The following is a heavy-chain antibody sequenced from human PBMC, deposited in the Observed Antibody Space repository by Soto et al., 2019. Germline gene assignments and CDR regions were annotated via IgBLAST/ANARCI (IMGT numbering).Heavy chain of an antibody. V-gene: IGHV4-30-4*01. D-gene: IGHD6-13*01. Sequence: PSETLSLTCTVSGGSISSGDYYWSWIRQPPGKGLEWIGYIYYSGSTYYNPSLKSRVTISVDTSKNQFSLKLSSVTAADTAVYYCARVGAAAGLDPWGQGTLVTAPQ. CDR2: IYYSGST. CDR3: ARVGAAAGLDP. CDR1: GGSISSGDYY. J-gene: IGHJ5*02.